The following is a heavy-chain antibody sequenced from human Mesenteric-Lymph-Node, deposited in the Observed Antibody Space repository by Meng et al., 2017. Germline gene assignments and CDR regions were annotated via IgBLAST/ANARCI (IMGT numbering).Heavy chain of an antibody. J-gene: IGHJ4*02. Sequence: SVKVFCKASGGTFSSYAISWVRQAPGQGLEWMAGFIPIFGTANYAQKFQGRVTITADKSTSTAYMELSSLRSEDTAVYYCAREVVPAAKGIAAAGSGYYFDYWGQGTLVTVSS. V-gene: IGHV1-69*06. CDR3: AREVVPAAKGIAAAGSGYYFDY. CDR2: FIPIFGTA. CDR1: GGTFSSYA. D-gene: IGHD6-13*01.